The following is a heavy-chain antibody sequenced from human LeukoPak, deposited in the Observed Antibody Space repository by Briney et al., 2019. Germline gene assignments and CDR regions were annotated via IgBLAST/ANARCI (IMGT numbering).Heavy chain of an antibody. Sequence: GGSLRLSCAASGFTFSTYWMTWVRQAPGKGLEWVANIKQDGSEKYYVDSVRGRFTISRDNAKNSLYLQMNSLRAEDTAVYYCVRDRSGGSGRYYRNFDYWGQGTLVTVST. J-gene: IGHJ4*02. D-gene: IGHD3-10*01. CDR2: IKQDGSEK. CDR1: GFTFSTYW. V-gene: IGHV3-7*03. CDR3: VRDRSGGSGRYYRNFDY.